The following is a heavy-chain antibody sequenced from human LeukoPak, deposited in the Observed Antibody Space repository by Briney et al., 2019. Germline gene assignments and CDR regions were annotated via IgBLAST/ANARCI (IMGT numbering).Heavy chain of an antibody. CDR2: IIPIFDSA. CDR3: ASRKAAFGIRDPHFDH. J-gene: IGHJ4*02. D-gene: IGHD3-3*01. V-gene: IGHV1-69*05. CDR1: VGTFSSYA. Sequence: SVKVSCKASVGTFSSYAISWVRQAPGQGLEWMGGIIPIFDSANYAQKFQGRLTINTDESTSTAYMELSGLRSEDTALYYCASRKAAFGIRDPHFDHWGQGTLVTLSS.